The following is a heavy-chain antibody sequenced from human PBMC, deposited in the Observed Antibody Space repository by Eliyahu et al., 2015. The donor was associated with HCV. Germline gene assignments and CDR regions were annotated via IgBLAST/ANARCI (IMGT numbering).Heavy chain of an antibody. D-gene: IGHD3-16*01. Sequence: QVQLQESGPGLLKPSETLSLRCPVSGLSISASYXSWIRXPPGKGLEWIGYIYYGGSTSYNPSLRSRVAISVDTSKNQVSLRLSSVTAADTAVYYCAKDGRTFSVWGQGTTVSVSS. J-gene: IGHJ6*02. CDR3: AKDGRTFSV. V-gene: IGHV4-59*01. CDR2: IYYGGST. CDR1: GLSISASY.